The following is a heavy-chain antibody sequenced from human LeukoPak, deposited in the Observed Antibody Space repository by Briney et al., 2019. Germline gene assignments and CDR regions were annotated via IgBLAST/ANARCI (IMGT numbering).Heavy chain of an antibody. J-gene: IGHJ4*02. CDR1: GFTFSSYG. D-gene: IGHD2-2*01. V-gene: IGHV3-30*02. CDR3: AKDWGYCSSTSCYGGGGYYFDY. CDR2: IRYDGSNK. Sequence: GGSLRLSCAASGFTFSSYGMHWVRQAPGKGLEWVAFIRYDGSNKYYADSVKGRFTISRDNSKNTLYLQMNSLRAEDTAVYYCAKDWGYCSSTSCYGGGGYYFDYWGQGTLVTVSS.